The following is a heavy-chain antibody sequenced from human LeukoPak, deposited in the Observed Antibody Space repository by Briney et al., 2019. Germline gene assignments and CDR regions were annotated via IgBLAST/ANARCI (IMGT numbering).Heavy chain of an antibody. Sequence: SETLSLTCTVSGGSISSYYWSWIRQPPGKGLEWIGYIYYSGSTNYDPSLKSRVTISVDTSKNQFSLKLSSVTAADTAVYYCARDRLWFGFDYWGQGTLVTVSS. D-gene: IGHD3-10*01. V-gene: IGHV4-59*01. J-gene: IGHJ4*02. CDR2: IYYSGST. CDR3: ARDRLWFGFDY. CDR1: GGSISSYY.